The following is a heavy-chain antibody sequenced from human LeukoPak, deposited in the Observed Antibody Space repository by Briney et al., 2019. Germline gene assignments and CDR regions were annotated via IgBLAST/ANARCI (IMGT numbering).Heavy chain of an antibody. V-gene: IGHV4-34*01. Sequence: SETLSLTCAVYGGSFSGYYWSWIRQPPGKGLEWIGEINHSGSTNYNPSLKSRVTISVDTSKNQFSLKLGSVTAADTAVYYCARAKGYSSSWYFDYWGQGTLVTVSS. CDR2: INHSGST. CDR1: GGSFSGYY. J-gene: IGHJ4*02. CDR3: ARAKGYSSSWYFDY. D-gene: IGHD6-13*01.